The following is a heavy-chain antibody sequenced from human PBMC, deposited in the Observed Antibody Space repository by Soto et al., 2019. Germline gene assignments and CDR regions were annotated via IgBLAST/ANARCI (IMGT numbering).Heavy chain of an antibody. D-gene: IGHD3-3*01. J-gene: IGHJ4*02. V-gene: IGHV1-2*04. CDR3: SFWSGSIDEAY. CDR1: GYTFTGYY. Sequence: GASVKVSCKASGYTFTGYYMHWGRQAPGQGIEWMGWINPNSGGTNYAQKFQGWVTMTRDTSISTAYMELSRLRSDDTAVYFCSFWSGSIDEAYWGQGTLVTVSS. CDR2: INPNSGGT.